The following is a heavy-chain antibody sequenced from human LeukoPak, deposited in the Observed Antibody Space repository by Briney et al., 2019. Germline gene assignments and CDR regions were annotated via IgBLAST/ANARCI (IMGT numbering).Heavy chain of an antibody. CDR3: ARGQGTVTTH. CDR2: INHSGST. D-gene: IGHD4-11*01. CDR1: GGSFSGYY. V-gene: IGHV4-34*01. Sequence: SETLSLTCAVYGGSFSGYYWSWIRQPPGKGLEWIGEINHSGSTNYNPSFMSRVTVSLDTSKNHFSLNLSSVTAADTAVYYCARGQGTVTTHWGQGTLVTVSS. J-gene: IGHJ4*02.